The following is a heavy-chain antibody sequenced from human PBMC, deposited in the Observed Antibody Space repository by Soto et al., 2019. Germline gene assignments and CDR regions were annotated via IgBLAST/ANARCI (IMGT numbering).Heavy chain of an antibody. CDR2: IYYSGST. CDR3: ARAHHYDFWSGYPNWFDP. V-gene: IGHV4-59*01. D-gene: IGHD3-3*01. Sequence: PSETLSLTCTVSGGSISSYYWSWIRQPPGKGLEWIGYIYYSGSTNYNPSLKSRVTISVDTSKNQFSLKLSSVTAADTAVYYCARAHHYDFWSGYPNWFDPWGQGTLVTVSS. J-gene: IGHJ5*02. CDR1: GGSISSYY.